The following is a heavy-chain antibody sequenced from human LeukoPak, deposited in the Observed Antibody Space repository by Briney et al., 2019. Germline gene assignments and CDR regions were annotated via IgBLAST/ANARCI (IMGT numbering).Heavy chain of an antibody. CDR1: GFTFSSYW. CDR3: AKEGVILSVSYFDY. CDR2: IKQDGSER. V-gene: IGHV3-7*01. D-gene: IGHD3-16*01. J-gene: IGHJ4*02. Sequence: GGSLRLSCAASGFTFSSYWMSWVRQAPGQGLELVANIKQDGSERYYVDSVKGRFTISRDNSKNTLYLQMNSLRAEDTAVYYCAKEGVILSVSYFDYWGQGTLVTVSS.